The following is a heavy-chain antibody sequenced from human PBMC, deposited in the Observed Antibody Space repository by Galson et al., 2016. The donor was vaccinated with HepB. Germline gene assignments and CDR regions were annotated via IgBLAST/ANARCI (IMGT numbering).Heavy chain of an antibody. CDR1: GGSISSAFC. D-gene: IGHD6-25*01. V-gene: IGHV4-39*02. J-gene: IGHJ6*02. CDR3: ARPRPLYGMDV. CDR2: ISYSGTT. Sequence: SETLSLTCTVSGGSISSAFCWGWIRQSPGKGLEWIGGISYSGTTYYNPSLKSRVTISVDTSKNDFSLKLSSVTAADTAIYYCARPRPLYGMDVWGQGTTVTVSS.